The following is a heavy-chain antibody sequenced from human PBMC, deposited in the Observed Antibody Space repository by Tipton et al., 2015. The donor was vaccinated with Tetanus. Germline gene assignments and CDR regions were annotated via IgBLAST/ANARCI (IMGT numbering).Heavy chain of an antibody. CDR1: GGSISGSNYF. J-gene: IGHJ4*02. D-gene: IGHD3-3*01. CDR2: IYYSGST. Sequence: TLSLTCSVSGGSISGSNYFWNWIRQQPGKGPEWIGYIYYSGSTHYNPSLKSRVTVSADPSENQFSLTLSSVTAADTAVYYCARIHDFWSGYFDFWGQGTLVTVTS. CDR3: ARIHDFWSGYFDF. V-gene: IGHV4-61*01.